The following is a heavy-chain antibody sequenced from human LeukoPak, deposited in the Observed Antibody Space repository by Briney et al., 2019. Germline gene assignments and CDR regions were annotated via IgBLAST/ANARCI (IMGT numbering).Heavy chain of an antibody. Sequence: SETLSLTCTVSGGSISGYYWSWMRQPPGKGLEWIGYIYYSGSTNYNPSLKSRVSISVDTSKNQFSLKLSSVTAADTAIYYCARYDSSGLDYWGQGTLVVVSS. V-gene: IGHV4-59*01. CDR2: IYYSGST. CDR1: GGSISGYY. D-gene: IGHD3-22*01. CDR3: ARYDSSGLDY. J-gene: IGHJ4*02.